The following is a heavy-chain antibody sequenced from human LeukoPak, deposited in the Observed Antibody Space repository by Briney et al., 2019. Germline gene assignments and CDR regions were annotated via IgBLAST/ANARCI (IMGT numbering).Heavy chain of an antibody. CDR1: GFPFSNSW. J-gene: IGHJ6*04. V-gene: IGHV3-7*03. CDR3: AGGNAMDV. Sequence: GGSLRLSCVVSGFPFSNSWMYWVRQAPGKGLEGVDNIKKDGSGISSVDSVKGRFIISRDNTRNSLYLQMNSLTVEDTAVYFCAGGNAMDVWGKGTAVTVSS. CDR2: IKKDGSGI.